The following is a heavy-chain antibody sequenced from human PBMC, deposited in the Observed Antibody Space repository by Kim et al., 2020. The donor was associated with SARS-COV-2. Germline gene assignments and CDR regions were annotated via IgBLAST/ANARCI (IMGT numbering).Heavy chain of an antibody. D-gene: IGHD3-9*01. V-gene: IGHV1-69*13. CDR2: INAVIGTP. Sequence: SVKVSCTTSRYIFITYLMHWVRQAPGEGLDWMGRINAVIGTPNYAQKFQGRVTIPADASTNTVYMEMNSLTSDDTGIYYCARAPNDNLSQSDYWGQG. J-gene: IGHJ4*02. CDR3: ARAPNDNLSQSDY. CDR1: RYIFITYL.